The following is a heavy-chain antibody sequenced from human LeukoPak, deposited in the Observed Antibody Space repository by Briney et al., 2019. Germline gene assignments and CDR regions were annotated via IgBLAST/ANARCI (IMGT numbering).Heavy chain of an antibody. J-gene: IGHJ4*02. V-gene: IGHV3-53*01. D-gene: IGHD2-2*01. CDR3: ARGPTVSSTWDY. Sequence: PGGSLRLSCAASGFTVSSAYVSWVRQAPGKGLEWVSSIYGDDNREYSDSVKGRFTISRDDSKNTVSLQMSSLRVEDTAVYYCARGPTVSSTWDYWGQGTLVTVSP. CDR1: GFTVSSAY. CDR2: IYGDDNR.